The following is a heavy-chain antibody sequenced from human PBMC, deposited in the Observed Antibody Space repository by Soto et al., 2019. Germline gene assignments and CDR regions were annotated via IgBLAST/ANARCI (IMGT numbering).Heavy chain of an antibody. J-gene: IGHJ2*01. CDR3: AGMIGHRGGGGWYFDL. Sequence: QVQLVQSGAEVKKPGASVKVSCKASGYTFTSYGISWVRQAPGQGLEWMGWISAYNGNTNYAQKPQGRVTMTTDTSTSPAYMELGGLRSDDRAGYYCAGMIGHRGGGGWYFDLWGRGTLVTVSS. V-gene: IGHV1-18*01. D-gene: IGHD3-22*01. CDR2: ISAYNGNT. CDR1: GYTFTSYG.